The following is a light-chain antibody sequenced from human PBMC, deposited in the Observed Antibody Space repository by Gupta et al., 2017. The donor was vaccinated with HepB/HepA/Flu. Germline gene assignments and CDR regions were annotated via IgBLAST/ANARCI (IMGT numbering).Light chain of an antibody. Sequence: VLTPSPATLSVSPGERATLSCRASQSVSSNLAWYQQKPGQAPRLLIYGASNRATGIPARFSGSGSGTEFTLTISSLKSEDFAVYYCQKYNNWPPITLGQGTRLEMK. CDR2: GAS. CDR1: QSVSSN. CDR3: QKYNNWPPIT. V-gene: IGKV3-15*01. J-gene: IGKJ5*01.